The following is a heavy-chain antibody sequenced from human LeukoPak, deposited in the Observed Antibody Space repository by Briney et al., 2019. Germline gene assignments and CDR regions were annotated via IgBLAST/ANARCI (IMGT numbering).Heavy chain of an antibody. CDR3: AKDFFGDGYNPSY. J-gene: IGHJ4*02. V-gene: IGHV3-33*06. CDR1: GFTFSSYG. CDR2: IWYDGSNK. D-gene: IGHD5-24*01. Sequence: GRSLRLSCAASGFTFSSYGMHSVRQAPGKGLEWVAVIWYDGSNKYYAHSVKGRFTISRDNSKNTLYLQMNSLRAEDTAVYYCAKDFFGDGYNPSYWGQGTLVTVSS.